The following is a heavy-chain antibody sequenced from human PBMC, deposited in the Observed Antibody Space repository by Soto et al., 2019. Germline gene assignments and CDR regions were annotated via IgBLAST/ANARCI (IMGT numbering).Heavy chain of an antibody. CDR3: AKGALCSSTNCYVLSCFDT. CDR2: ISGSGSSI. Sequence: GGPMRHCWAAAGFTCGGYAMNWVRQAPGKGLEWVSSISGSGSSIYYAGSVKGRFTISRDNSKNTLYLQMNSLRDEDTAVYCCAKGALCSSTNCYVLSCFDTWGQGTLVTGSS. CDR1: GFTCGGYA. D-gene: IGHD2-2*01. J-gene: IGHJ5*02. V-gene: IGHV3-23*01.